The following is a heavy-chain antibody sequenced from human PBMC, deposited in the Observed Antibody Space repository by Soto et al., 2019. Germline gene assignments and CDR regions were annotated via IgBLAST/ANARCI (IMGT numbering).Heavy chain of an antibody. CDR2: LYISGST. J-gene: IGHJ4*02. D-gene: IGHD1-26*01. V-gene: IGHV4-4*07. CDR3: AGLPWELPKGAFDY. CDR1: GGSISSCY. Sequence: SETLSLTCTVSGGSISSCYWRWIRQPAGKGLEWIGLLYISGSTNYNPSLRSRVTMSVGTSKNQLSLRLRSVTAADTAVYYCAGLPWELPKGAFDYWGQGTLVTVSS.